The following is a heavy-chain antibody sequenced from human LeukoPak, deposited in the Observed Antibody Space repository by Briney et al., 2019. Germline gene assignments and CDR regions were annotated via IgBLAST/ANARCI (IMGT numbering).Heavy chain of an antibody. J-gene: IGHJ4*02. CDR2: IGKDGSWI. CDR3: ARDLDFYATDY. D-gene: IGHD2/OR15-2a*01. Sequence: PGGSLRLSCTASGFSLSGYWMSWVRQAPGQGLEWVANIGKDGSWIHYADSVKGRFTISRDNAKNSLSLQMNSLRADGTAIYYCARDLDFYATDYWGQGTPVTVSS. V-gene: IGHV3-7*01. CDR1: GFSLSGYW.